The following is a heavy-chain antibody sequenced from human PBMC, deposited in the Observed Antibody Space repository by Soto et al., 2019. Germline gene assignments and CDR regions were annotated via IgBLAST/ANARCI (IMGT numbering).Heavy chain of an antibody. D-gene: IGHD1-1*01. J-gene: IGHJ3*02. Sequence: PSETLSLTCTVAGGSISSSTYYWDWIRQPPGKGLEWIGRIYYTGNTYYNPSLKSRVTISVDTSKNQFSLKLSSVTSADTAVYYCARRKLEPTDNDAFNIWGEVTMFTISS. V-gene: IGHV4-39*01. CDR3: ARRKLEPTDNDAFNI. CDR1: GGSISSSTYY. CDR2: IYYTGNT.